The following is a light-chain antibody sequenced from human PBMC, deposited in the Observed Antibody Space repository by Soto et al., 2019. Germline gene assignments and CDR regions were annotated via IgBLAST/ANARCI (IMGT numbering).Light chain of an antibody. Sequence: QSVLTQPASVSGSPGQSITISCTGTSSDIGGYNYVSWYQQHPGKAPKLMIYDVNNRPSGVSDRFSASKSGNTASLTISGLQAEDEADYYCGSYTSSSTKVFGTGTKVTVL. CDR3: GSYTSSSTKV. CDR2: DVN. J-gene: IGLJ1*01. V-gene: IGLV2-14*01. CDR1: SSDIGGYNY.